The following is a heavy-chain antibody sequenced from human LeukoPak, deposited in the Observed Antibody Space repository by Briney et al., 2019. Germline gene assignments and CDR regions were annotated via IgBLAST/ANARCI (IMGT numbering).Heavy chain of an antibody. CDR3: ARDPYGSGSYYY. CDR2: IYYSGST. Sequence: SETLPLTCTVSGGSISSYCWSWIRQPPGKGLEWIGYIYYSGSTNYNPSLKSRVTISVDTSKNQFSLQLSSVTAADTAVYYCARDPYGSGSYYYWGQGTLVTVSS. J-gene: IGHJ4*02. D-gene: IGHD3-10*01. CDR1: GGSISSYC. V-gene: IGHV4-59*01.